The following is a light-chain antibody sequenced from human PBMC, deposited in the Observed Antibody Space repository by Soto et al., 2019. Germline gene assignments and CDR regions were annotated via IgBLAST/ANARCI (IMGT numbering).Light chain of an antibody. V-gene: IGKV1-9*01. Sequence: DIQLTQSPFFLSASVGDRVTITCRASQGIRSYLAWYQQRPGKAPELLIYGASTLRTGVASRFSGSGSGTEFTLTISSLQPEDFATYFCQQLNISPPLFTFGPGTKVDI. J-gene: IGKJ3*01. CDR2: GAS. CDR3: QQLNISPPLFT. CDR1: QGIRSY.